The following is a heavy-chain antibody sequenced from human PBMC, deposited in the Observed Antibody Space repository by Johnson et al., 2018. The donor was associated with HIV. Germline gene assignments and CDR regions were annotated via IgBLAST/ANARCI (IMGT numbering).Heavy chain of an antibody. CDR2: ISYDGSNK. Sequence: QVQLVESGGGVVQPGRSLRLSCAASGFTFSSYGMHWVRQAPGKGLEWVAVISYDGSNKYYADSVKGRFTISRDNSKNTLYLQMNSLRAEDTAVYYCAKSRSPLITFGGADAFDIWGQGTMVTVSS. D-gene: IGHD3-16*01. V-gene: IGHV3-30*18. J-gene: IGHJ3*02. CDR1: GFTFSSYG. CDR3: AKSRSPLITFGGADAFDI.